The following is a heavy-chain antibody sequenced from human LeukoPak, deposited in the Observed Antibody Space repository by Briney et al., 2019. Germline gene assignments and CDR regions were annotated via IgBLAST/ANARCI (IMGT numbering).Heavy chain of an antibody. V-gene: IGHV3-11*01. CDR3: ASLRGVNR. Sequence: GGSLRLSRAASGFTFSDYYMSWSRDPPGKGLEWVSYISSSGTTIYYAVSVRGRFTVSRDNAKNSLYLQMDSLSAEDTAVYYCASLRGVNRWGQGTLVTVSS. D-gene: IGHD3-10*01. CDR1: GFTFSDYY. CDR2: ISSSGTTI. J-gene: IGHJ4*02.